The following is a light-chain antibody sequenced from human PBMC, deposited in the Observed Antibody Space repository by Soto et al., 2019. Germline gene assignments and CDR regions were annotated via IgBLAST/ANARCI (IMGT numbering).Light chain of an antibody. J-gene: IGKJ1*01. Sequence: IQMAQAPSTLSASGGGRVTITFRASQSISSWLAWYQQKPGKAPKLLIYDASSLESGVPSRFSGSGSGTEFTLTISSLQPDDFATYYCQQYNSYSGTFGQGTKVDIK. V-gene: IGKV1-5*01. CDR2: DAS. CDR1: QSISSW. CDR3: QQYNSYSGT.